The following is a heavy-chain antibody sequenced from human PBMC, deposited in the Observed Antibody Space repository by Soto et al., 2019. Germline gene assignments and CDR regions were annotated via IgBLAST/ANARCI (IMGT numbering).Heavy chain of an antibody. J-gene: IGHJ4*02. CDR2: IYYSGST. Sequence: QVQLQESGPGLVKPSQTLSLTCTVSGGSISSGDYYWSWIRQPPGKGLEWIGYIYYSGSTYYNPSLTSRVTISVDTSKNQFSLKLSSVPAADTAVYSCARVGGFGATTIDYWGQGTLVTVSS. V-gene: IGHV4-30-4*01. CDR3: ARVGGFGATTIDY. CDR1: GGSISSGDYY. D-gene: IGHD3-10*01.